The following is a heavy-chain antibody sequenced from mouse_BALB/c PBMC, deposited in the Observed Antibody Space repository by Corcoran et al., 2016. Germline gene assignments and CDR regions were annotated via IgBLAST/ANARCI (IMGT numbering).Heavy chain of an antibody. CDR1: GYTFTDYN. Sequence: EVQLQQSGPELVKPGASVKISCKASGYTFTDYNIHWVKQRHGKSLEWIGYIYPYNGGTGYNQKFKSKATLTVDNSSSTAYMELRSLTSEDSAVYYCARLGPRYWYFDVWGAGTTVTVSS. J-gene: IGHJ1*01. CDR2: IYPYNGGT. CDR3: ARLGPRYWYFDV. D-gene: IGHD4-1*01. V-gene: IGHV1S29*02.